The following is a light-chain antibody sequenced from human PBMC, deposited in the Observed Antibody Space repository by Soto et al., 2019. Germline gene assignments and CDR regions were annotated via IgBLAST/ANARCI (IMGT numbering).Light chain of an antibody. V-gene: IGKV3-11*01. Sequence: EIVLTQSPATLSVSPGERATLSCRASQSVKTYLAWYQQRPGQAPRFLIYDASYRPTGIPARFSGSGSGTNCTLTISSVEPDDFAVYFCQQRTNWPGLSFGQGTRLDIK. CDR3: QQRTNWPGLS. J-gene: IGKJ5*01. CDR2: DAS. CDR1: QSVKTY.